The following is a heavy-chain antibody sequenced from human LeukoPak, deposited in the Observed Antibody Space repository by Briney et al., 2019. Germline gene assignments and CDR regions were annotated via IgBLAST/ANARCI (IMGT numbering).Heavy chain of an antibody. Sequence: SETLSLTCTVSGGSTSSYYWSWIRQPPGKGLEWIGYIYYSGSTNYNPSLKSRVTISVDTSKNQFSLKLSSVTAADTAVYYCARQPDYDSSGYPQRAFDIWGQGTMVTVSS. D-gene: IGHD3-22*01. CDR1: GGSTSSYY. J-gene: IGHJ3*02. V-gene: IGHV4-59*08. CDR2: IYYSGST. CDR3: ARQPDYDSSGYPQRAFDI.